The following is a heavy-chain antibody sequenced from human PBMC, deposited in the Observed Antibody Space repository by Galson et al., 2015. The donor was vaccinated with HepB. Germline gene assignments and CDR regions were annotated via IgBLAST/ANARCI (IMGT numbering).Heavy chain of an antibody. CDR2: ISAYNGNT. CDR1: GYTFTSYG. V-gene: IGHV1-18*04. D-gene: IGHD3-3*01. CDR3: ASASYYDFWSARTGAFDI. J-gene: IGHJ3*02. Sequence: SVKVSCKASGYTFTSYGISWVRQAPGQGLEWMGWISAYNGNTNYAQKLQGRVTMTRNTSISTAYMELSSLRSEDTAVYYCASASYYDFWSARTGAFDIWGQGTMVTVSS.